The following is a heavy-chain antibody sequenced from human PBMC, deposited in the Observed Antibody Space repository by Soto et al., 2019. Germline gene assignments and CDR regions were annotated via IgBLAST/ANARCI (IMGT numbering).Heavy chain of an antibody. V-gene: IGHV3-23*01. J-gene: IGHJ6*03. CDR3: ARTAGMVRDVISWGGPNYRLNYHMDV. CDR1: GFSFNSFA. CDR2: ISAGGQST. Sequence: EEQLLEAGGGLVQPGGSLRLSCAASGFSFNSFAMNWVRQAPGKGLEWVSTISAGGQSTLYADSMRGRFTVSRDDSRTTLFLHMSGLRAEATATYYCARTAGMVRDVISWGGPNYRLNYHMDVWGKGAAVAVSS. D-gene: IGHD3-10*01.